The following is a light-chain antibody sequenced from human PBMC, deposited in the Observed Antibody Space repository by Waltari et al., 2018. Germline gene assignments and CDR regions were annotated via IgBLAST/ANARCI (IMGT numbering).Light chain of an antibody. Sequence: IAMTQSPATLSVSPGESATVSCRASQSITRSLAWYQQKPGQAPRPLIYGALNRATGIPARFSGSGSETEFTLTISSLQSEDFAVYYCQQYLKWPLTFGGGTKVEIK. V-gene: IGKV3D-15*01. J-gene: IGKJ4*01. CDR2: GAL. CDR3: QQYLKWPLT. CDR1: QSITRS.